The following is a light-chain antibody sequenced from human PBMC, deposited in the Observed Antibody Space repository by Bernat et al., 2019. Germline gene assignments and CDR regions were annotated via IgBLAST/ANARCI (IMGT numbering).Light chain of an antibody. Sequence: DIQMTQSPSSLSASVGDRVIITCRASQDIRNYLAWFQQKPGKAPKSLIYDAFSLQSGVPLKFSGSGSGTDFTLTISSLQPEDFATYYCQQYHSYPYTFGQGTKLEIK. J-gene: IGKJ2*01. CDR2: DAF. CDR3: QQYHSYPYT. V-gene: IGKV1-16*02. CDR1: QDIRNY.